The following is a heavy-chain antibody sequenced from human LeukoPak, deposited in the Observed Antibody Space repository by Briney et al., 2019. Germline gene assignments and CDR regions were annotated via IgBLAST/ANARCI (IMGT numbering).Heavy chain of an antibody. CDR3: ARPYRGSGWSVDAFDI. Sequence: GGSLRLSCAASGFTFSDYYMSWIRQAPGKGLEWVSYISSSGSTIYYADSVKGRFTISRDNAKNSLYLQMNSLRAEDTAVYYCARPYRGSGWSVDAFDIWGQGTMVTVSS. J-gene: IGHJ3*02. V-gene: IGHV3-11*04. CDR1: GFTFSDYY. CDR2: ISSSGSTI. D-gene: IGHD6-19*01.